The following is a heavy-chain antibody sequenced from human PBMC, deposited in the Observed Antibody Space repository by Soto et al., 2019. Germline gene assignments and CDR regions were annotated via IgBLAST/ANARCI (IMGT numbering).Heavy chain of an antibody. CDR1: GYTFTSYY. Sequence: QVQLVQSGAEVKKPGASVKVSCKASGYTFTSYYMHWVRQAPGQGLEWMGIINPSGGSTSYAQKFQGRVTMTRDTSTSTVYMELSSLRSEDMAVYYCARGGQMGAHSDAFDIWGQGTMVTVSS. V-gene: IGHV1-46*01. J-gene: IGHJ3*02. CDR2: INPSGGST. CDR3: ARGGQMGAHSDAFDI. D-gene: IGHD1-26*01.